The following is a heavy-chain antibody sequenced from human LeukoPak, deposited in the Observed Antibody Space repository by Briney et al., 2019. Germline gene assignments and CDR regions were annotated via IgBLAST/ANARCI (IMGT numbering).Heavy chain of an antibody. J-gene: IGHJ4*02. CDR3: AKDPPPGWFGELSIAFDY. CDR2: ISGSGGST. V-gene: IGHV3-23*01. CDR1: GFTFSSYA. D-gene: IGHD3-10*01. Sequence: PGGSLRLSCAASGFTFSSYAMSWVRQAPGKGLEWVSAISGSGGSTYYADSVKGRFTIPRDNSKNTLYLQMNSLRAEDTAVYYCAKDPPPGWFGELSIAFDYWGQGTLVTVSS.